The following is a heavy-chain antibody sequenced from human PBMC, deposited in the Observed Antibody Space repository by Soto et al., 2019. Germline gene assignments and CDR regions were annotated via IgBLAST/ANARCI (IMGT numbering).Heavy chain of an antibody. CDR1: GGSFSDYY. J-gene: IGHJ1*01. Sequence: QVQLQQWGAGLLKPSETLSLTCAFYGGSFSDYYWSWIRQPPGKGLEWIGEINHSGSTNYNPSLMSRVTISIDTAKNQCSLNLTSVTAADTAVYYCARGGGCGGLGKCPDYFQYWGQGTLVTVSS. CDR2: INHSGST. V-gene: IGHV4-34*01. CDR3: ARGGGCGGLGKCPDYFQY. D-gene: IGHD3-16*01.